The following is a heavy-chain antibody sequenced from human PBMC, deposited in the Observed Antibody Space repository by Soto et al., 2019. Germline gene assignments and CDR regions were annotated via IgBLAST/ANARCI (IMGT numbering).Heavy chain of an antibody. D-gene: IGHD2-2*01. CDR3: ARVVPGAEAWFGP. CDR1: GYTFSNYG. CDR2: ISLYSDGT. V-gene: IGHV1-18*01. Sequence: SVKVSCKTSGYTFSNYGITWVRQAPGQPLEWLGWISLYSDGTNYAQKFQGRVSMTTDTSTTTAYMELRSLRSDDTAVYYCARVVPGAEAWFGPWGQGTLVPVSS. J-gene: IGHJ5*02.